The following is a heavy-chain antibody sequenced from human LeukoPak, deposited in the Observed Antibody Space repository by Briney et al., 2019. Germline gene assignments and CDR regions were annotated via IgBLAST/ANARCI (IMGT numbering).Heavy chain of an antibody. CDR3: ARDLGYSSSWYYYYYYMDV. V-gene: IGHV1-18*01. J-gene: IGHJ6*03. CDR1: GYTFTSYG. CDR2: ISAYNGNT. D-gene: IGHD6-13*01. Sequence: GASVKVSCKASGYTFTSYGISWVRQAPGQGLECMGWISAYNGNTNYAQKLQGRVTMTTDTSTSTAYMELRSLRSDDTAVYYCARDLGYSSSWYYYYYYMDVWGKETTVTISS.